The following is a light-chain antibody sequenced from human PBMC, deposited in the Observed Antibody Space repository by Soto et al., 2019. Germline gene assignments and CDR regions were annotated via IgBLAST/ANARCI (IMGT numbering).Light chain of an antibody. V-gene: IGKV3-20*01. J-gene: IGKJ2*01. CDR1: QRVSNSY. CDR3: QQYERPPFA. CDR2: DAS. Sequence: EIVLTQSPGTLSLSPGDRATLSCRASQRVSNSYLAWYQQKPGQAPRLLIYDASTRAAGVPDRVTGGGSGTDFTLTISALGPGDFALYFCQQYERPPFAFGQGTRLEI.